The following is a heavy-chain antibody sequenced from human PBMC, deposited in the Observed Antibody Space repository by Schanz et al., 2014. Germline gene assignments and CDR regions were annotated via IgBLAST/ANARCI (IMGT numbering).Heavy chain of an antibody. J-gene: IGHJ4*02. D-gene: IGHD2-21*01. Sequence: QVQLVESGGGVVQPGRSLRLSCAASGFIFRTYGMHWVRQAPGKGLEWVAFIHYDGTYKYYADSVKGRFTISRDNSKNTLYLQMNSLRAEDTAVYYCAKGQLLSYYFDYWGQGTLVTVSS. CDR2: IHYDGTYK. V-gene: IGHV3-30*02. CDR3: AKGQLLSYYFDY. CDR1: GFIFRTYG.